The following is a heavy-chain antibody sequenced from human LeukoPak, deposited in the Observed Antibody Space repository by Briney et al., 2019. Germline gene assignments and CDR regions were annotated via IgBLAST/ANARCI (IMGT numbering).Heavy chain of an antibody. V-gene: IGHV3-21*01. CDR1: GFTFSSYS. J-gene: IGHJ4*02. CDR2: ISSSSSYI. D-gene: IGHD3-9*01. Sequence: PGGSLRLSCAASGFTFSSYSMNWVRQAPGKGLEWVSSISSSSSYIYYADSVKGRFTISRDNAKNSLYLQMNSLRAEDTAVYYCARDMGANSLTGYYSTDWGQGTLVTVSS. CDR3: ARDMGANSLTGYYSTD.